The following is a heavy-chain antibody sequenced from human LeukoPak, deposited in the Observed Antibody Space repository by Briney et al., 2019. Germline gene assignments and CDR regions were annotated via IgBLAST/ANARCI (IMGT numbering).Heavy chain of an antibody. CDR1: GFTFSSYW. CDR3: ARGGGGYSGYDMGRGVSAFDI. J-gene: IGHJ3*02. V-gene: IGHV3-7*03. CDR2: IKQDGSEK. D-gene: IGHD5-12*01. Sequence: GGSLRLSCAASGFTFSSYWMSWVRQAPGKGLEWVANIKQDGSEKYYVDSVKGRFTISRDNAKDSLYLQMNSLRAEDTAVYYCARGGGGYSGYDMGRGVSAFDIWGQGTMVTVSS.